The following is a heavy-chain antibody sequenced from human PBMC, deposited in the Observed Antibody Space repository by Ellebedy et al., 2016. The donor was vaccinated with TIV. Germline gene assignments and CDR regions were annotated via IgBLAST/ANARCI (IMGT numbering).Heavy chain of an antibody. Sequence: GESLKISCHGSGPSFTIYWIAWVRQMPGKGLEWMGIIYPGDSDTRYSPSFQGQVTISADKSINTAYLQWSSLKASDTAMYYCARAFYSNFGLDPWGQGTLVTVSS. CDR2: IYPGDSDT. D-gene: IGHD4-11*01. J-gene: IGHJ5*02. V-gene: IGHV5-51*01. CDR1: GPSFTIYW. CDR3: ARAFYSNFGLDP.